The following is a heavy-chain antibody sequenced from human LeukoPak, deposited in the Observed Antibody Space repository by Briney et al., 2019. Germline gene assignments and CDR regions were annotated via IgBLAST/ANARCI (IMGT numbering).Heavy chain of an antibody. D-gene: IGHD2-2*01. J-gene: IGHJ4*02. CDR2: INSDGSST. Sequence: GGSLRLSCAASGFTFSSYWMHWVRQAPGKGLVWVSRINSDGSSTSYADSVKGRFTISRDNAKNTLYLQMNSLRAEDTAVYYCARRYCSSTSCLPHLFDYWGQGTLATVSS. CDR3: ARRYCSSTSCLPHLFDY. V-gene: IGHV3-74*01. CDR1: GFTFSSYW.